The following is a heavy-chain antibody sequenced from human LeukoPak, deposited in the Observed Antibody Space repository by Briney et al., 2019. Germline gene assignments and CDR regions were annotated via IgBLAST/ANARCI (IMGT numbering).Heavy chain of an antibody. Sequence: GGSLRLSCAASGFTFSSYWMSWVRQAPGKGLEWVANIKQDGSEKHYVDSVKGRFTISRDNAKNSLYLQVNSLRAEDTAIYYCAREADGDYLPDYFDYWGQGTLVTVSS. J-gene: IGHJ4*02. CDR3: AREADGDYLPDYFDY. D-gene: IGHD4-17*01. V-gene: IGHV3-7*03. CDR1: GFTFSSYW. CDR2: IKQDGSEK.